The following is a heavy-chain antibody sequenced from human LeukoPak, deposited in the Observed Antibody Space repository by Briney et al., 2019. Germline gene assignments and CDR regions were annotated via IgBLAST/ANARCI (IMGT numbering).Heavy chain of an antibody. V-gene: IGHV4-39*07. CDR3: ANRAADGYYFDY. CDR1: GGSISSSSYY. Sequence: SETLSLTCTVSGGSISSSSYYWGWIRQPPGKGLEWIGSIYYSGSTYYNPSLKSRVTISVDTSKNQFSLKLSPVTAADTAVYYCANRAADGYYFDYWGQGTLVTVSS. D-gene: IGHD6-13*01. J-gene: IGHJ4*02. CDR2: IYYSGST.